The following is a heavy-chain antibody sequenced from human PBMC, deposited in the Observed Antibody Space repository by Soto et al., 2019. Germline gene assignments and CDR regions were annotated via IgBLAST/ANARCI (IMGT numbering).Heavy chain of an antibody. V-gene: IGHV4-39*01. CDR2: LYFIGST. CDR1: GGSISSNRYY. Sequence: QLQLHESGPGLVKPSETLSLTCTVSGGSISSNRYYWGWIRQPPGQGLEWIGSLYFIGSTYYNPSLESRVTISVDTSKNQFSLKLSSVTAADTAMYFYARQAGSGELLFMGYFDYWGQGTLVTVSS. J-gene: IGHJ4*02. CDR3: ARQAGSGELLFMGYFDY. D-gene: IGHD3-10*01.